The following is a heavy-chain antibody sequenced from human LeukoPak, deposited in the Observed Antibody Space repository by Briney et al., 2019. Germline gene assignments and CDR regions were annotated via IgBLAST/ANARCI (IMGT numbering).Heavy chain of an antibody. CDR1: GYSISSAYY. CDR2: INHSGST. V-gene: IGHV4-34*01. Sequence: PSETLSLTCSVSGYSISSAYYWSWIRQPPGKGLEWIGEINHSGSTNYNASLKSRVTVSVDSSKNQFSLRLSSVTAADTAVYYCAPRGDIEHSYGYGKWFDPWGQGTRVTVSS. CDR3: APRGDIEHSYGYGKWFDP. D-gene: IGHD5-18*01. J-gene: IGHJ5*02.